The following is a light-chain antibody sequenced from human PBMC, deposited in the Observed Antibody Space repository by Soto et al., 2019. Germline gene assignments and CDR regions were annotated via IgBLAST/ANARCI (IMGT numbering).Light chain of an antibody. CDR2: DAS. J-gene: IGKJ2*01. Sequence: DMQMTQSPSTLSASVGDRVTITCRASQNINRWLAWYQQRPGKSPKLLMYDASTLESGVPSRFSGSGSGTEFTLTISRLQPDDSETYYCQQYNSFFGQGTKLEIK. CDR3: QQYNSF. V-gene: IGKV1-5*01. CDR1: QNINRW.